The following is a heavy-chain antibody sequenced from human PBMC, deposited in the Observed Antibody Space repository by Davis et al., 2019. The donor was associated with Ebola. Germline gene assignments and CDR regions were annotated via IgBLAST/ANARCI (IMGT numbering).Heavy chain of an antibody. Sequence: PGGSLRLSCTVSGGSISSSSYYWSWIRQPPGKGLEWIGEINHSGSTNYNPSLKSRVTISVDTSKNQFSLKLSSVTAADTAVYYCARVIGRYSYGSKGGVDYWGQGTLVTVSS. D-gene: IGHD5-18*01. V-gene: IGHV4-39*07. J-gene: IGHJ4*02. CDR2: INHSGST. CDR3: ARVIGRYSYGSKGGVDY. CDR1: GGSISSSSYY.